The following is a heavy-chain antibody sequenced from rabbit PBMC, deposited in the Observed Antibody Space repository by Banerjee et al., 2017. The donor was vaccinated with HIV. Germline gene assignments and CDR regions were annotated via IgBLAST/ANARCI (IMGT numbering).Heavy chain of an antibody. CDR3: GRDRDGDAGYGSLAL. CDR2: ISSGGST. Sequence: QSLEESGGGLFQPGASLTLTCTASGSDFSSYYMTWVRQAPGKGLEYIGYISSGGSTYYAGWVNDRFTISRDTNENTLYLQLNSLTAADTATYFCGRDRDGDAGYGSLALWGPGTLVTVS. CDR1: GSDFSSYY. J-gene: IGHJ4*01. D-gene: IGHD6-1*01. V-gene: IGHV1S28*01.